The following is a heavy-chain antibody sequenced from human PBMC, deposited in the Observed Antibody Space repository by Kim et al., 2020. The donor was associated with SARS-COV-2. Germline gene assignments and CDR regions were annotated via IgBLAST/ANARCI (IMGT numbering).Heavy chain of an antibody. CDR3: ARRLAKDPNRSFDI. V-gene: IGHV6-1*01. Sequence: SQTLSLTCGISGDSVSSNSVAWNWIRQSPSRGLEWLGRTYYRSNWYYDYALSVKSRITINPDTSKNQFSLQLNSVTPEDTAVYYCARRLAKDPNRSFDIWGQGTMVTVSS. D-gene: IGHD2-21*01. J-gene: IGHJ3*02. CDR1: GDSVSSNSVA. CDR2: TYYRSNWYY.